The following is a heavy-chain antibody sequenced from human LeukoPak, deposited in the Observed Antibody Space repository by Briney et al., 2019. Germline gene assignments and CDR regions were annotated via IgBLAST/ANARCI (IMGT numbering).Heavy chain of an antibody. V-gene: IGHV3-64D*06. CDR2: ISSNGDNT. CDR3: ARGTGY. Sequence: GGSLRLSCSVSGFTFSTYVMHWVRQAPGKGLEYVSAISSNGDNTYYADSVKGRFTISRDNSKNTLYLQMSSLRADDTAVYCCARGTGYWGQGTLVTVSS. J-gene: IGHJ4*02. CDR1: GFTFSTYV.